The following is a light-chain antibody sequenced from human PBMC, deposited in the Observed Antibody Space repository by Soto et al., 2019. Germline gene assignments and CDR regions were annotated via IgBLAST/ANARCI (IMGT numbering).Light chain of an antibody. CDR2: DAS. Sequence: DIQMTQSPSTLSASVGDRVTITCRASQSISRWLAWYQQKPGKAPKLMIYDASTLVSGVPSRFSGSGSGTEFTLTISSLQPDDFTTYYCQQYNLHSPATFGQGTKVDIK. V-gene: IGKV1-5*01. CDR1: QSISRW. J-gene: IGKJ1*01. CDR3: QQYNLHSPAT.